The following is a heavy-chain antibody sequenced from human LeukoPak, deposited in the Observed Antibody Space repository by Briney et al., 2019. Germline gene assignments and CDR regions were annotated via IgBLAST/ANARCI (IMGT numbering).Heavy chain of an antibody. Sequence: SVKVSCTASGYTFTSYAMNWVRQAPGQGLEWMGGIIPIFGTANYAQKFQGRVTITADESTSTAYMELSSLRSEDTAVYYCARELVAAAAPYYFDYWGQGTLVTVSS. CDR1: GYTFTSYA. J-gene: IGHJ4*02. CDR3: ARELVAAAAPYYFDY. V-gene: IGHV1-69*13. D-gene: IGHD6-13*01. CDR2: IIPIFGTA.